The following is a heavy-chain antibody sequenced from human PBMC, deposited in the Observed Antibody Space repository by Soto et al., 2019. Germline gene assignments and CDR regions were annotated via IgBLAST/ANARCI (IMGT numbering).Heavy chain of an antibody. CDR1: GYSFTSYW. Sequence: PGESLKISCKGSGYSFTSYWIAWVRQMPGKGLEWMGTIYPGDSDTRYSPSFQGQVTISADKSISTAYLQWSSLKASDTAMYYCARAGTVAGTHFDYWGQGTLVTVSS. J-gene: IGHJ4*02. D-gene: IGHD6-19*01. CDR2: IYPGDSDT. V-gene: IGHV5-51*01. CDR3: ARAGTVAGTHFDY.